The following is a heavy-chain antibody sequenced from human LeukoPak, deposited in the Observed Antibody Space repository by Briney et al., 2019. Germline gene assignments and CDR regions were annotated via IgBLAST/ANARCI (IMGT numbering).Heavy chain of an antibody. Sequence: VASVKVSCKASGYTFTSYGISWVRQAPGQGLEWMGWISAYNGNTNYAQKLQGRVAMTTDTSTSTAYMELRSLRSDDTAVYYCAREPTYYYDSSGYSDPPDYWGQGTLVTVSS. CDR3: AREPTYYYDSSGYSDPPDY. CDR1: GYTFTSYG. J-gene: IGHJ4*02. V-gene: IGHV1-18*01. D-gene: IGHD3-22*01. CDR2: ISAYNGNT.